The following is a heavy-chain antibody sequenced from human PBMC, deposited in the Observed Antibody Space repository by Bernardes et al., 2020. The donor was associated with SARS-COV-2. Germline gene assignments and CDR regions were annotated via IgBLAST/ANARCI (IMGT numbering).Heavy chain of an antibody. Sequence: SETLSLTCTVSGGSISSGGYYWSWIRQHPGKGLEWIGYIYYSGSTYYNPSLKSRVTISVDTSKNQFSLKLSSVTAADTAVYYCARDTMRGIAVAGGNHYYYYYGMDVWGQGTTVTVSS. CDR2: IYYSGST. V-gene: IGHV4-31*03. J-gene: IGHJ6*02. CDR3: ARDTMRGIAVAGGNHYYYYYGMDV. D-gene: IGHD6-19*01. CDR1: GGSISSGGYY.